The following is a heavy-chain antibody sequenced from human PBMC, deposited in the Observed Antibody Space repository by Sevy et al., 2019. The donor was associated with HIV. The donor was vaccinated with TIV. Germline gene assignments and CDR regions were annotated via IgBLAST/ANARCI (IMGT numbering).Heavy chain of an antibody. V-gene: IGHV3-30-3*01. Sequence: GGCLRLSCAASGFAFSTHAMHWVRQAPGKGLECVAVISYEGTETFYAASVEGRFTISRDNSKNMWSLQINSLRPEDTAVYYCARDGGNSVKWYPLYWGHGSLVTVSS. D-gene: IGHD2-2*01. CDR1: GFAFSTHA. CDR3: ARDGGNSVKWYPLY. CDR2: ISYEGTET. J-gene: IGHJ4*01.